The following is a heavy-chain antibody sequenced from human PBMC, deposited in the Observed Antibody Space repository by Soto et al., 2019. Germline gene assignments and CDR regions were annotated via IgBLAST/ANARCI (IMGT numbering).Heavy chain of an antibody. CDR2: IKSKSAGGTI. J-gene: IGHJ4*02. Sequence: EVQLVESGGGLVKPGGSLRLSCAASGFMFTSAFMSWVRQTPGKGLEWVPRIKSKSAGGTIDYAAPVKGRFTISRDDYENTVSLQMNSLKADDTALYYCTTGDYWGQGILVTVSS. CDR1: GFMFTSAF. CDR3: TTGDY. V-gene: IGHV3-15*01.